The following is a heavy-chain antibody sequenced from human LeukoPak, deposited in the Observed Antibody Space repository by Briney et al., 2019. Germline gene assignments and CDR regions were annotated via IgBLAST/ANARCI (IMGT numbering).Heavy chain of an antibody. CDR2: IYYSGST. V-gene: IGHV4-59*12. CDR3: ARSPSPPSGDYAPVHYWYFDL. J-gene: IGHJ2*01. CDR1: GGSISSYY. Sequence: SETLSLTCTVSGGSISSYYWSWIRQPPGKGLEWIGYIYYSGSTNYNPSLKSRVTISVDTSKNQFSLKLSSVTAADTAVYYCARSPSPPSGDYAPVHYWYFDLLGRGTLVTVSS. D-gene: IGHD4-17*01.